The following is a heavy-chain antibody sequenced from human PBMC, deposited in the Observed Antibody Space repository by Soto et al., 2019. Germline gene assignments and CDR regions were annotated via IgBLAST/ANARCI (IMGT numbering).Heavy chain of an antibody. V-gene: IGHV3-30-3*01. D-gene: IGHD3-3*01. Sequence: PGGSLRLSCAASGFTFSSYAMHWVRQAPGKGLEWVAVISYDGSNKYYADSVKGRFTISRDNSKNTLYLQMNSLRAEYTAVYYCARVGYDFWSGYYMDYWGQGTLVTVSS. CDR3: ARVGYDFWSGYYMDY. J-gene: IGHJ4*02. CDR2: ISYDGSNK. CDR1: GFTFSSYA.